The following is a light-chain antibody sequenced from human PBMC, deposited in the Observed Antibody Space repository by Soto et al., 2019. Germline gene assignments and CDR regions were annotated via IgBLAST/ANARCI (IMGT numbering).Light chain of an antibody. J-gene: IGKJ1*01. CDR3: QQSYRNPRT. CDR2: AAS. CDR1: QDISNY. V-gene: IGKV1-39*01. Sequence: DIQMTQSPSSLSASVGDRVTITCQASQDISNYLNWYQQKPGKAPKLLIYAASKLESGVPSRFGGSGSGTDFTLTISSLQPEDFATYYCQQSYRNPRTFGLGTKVDI.